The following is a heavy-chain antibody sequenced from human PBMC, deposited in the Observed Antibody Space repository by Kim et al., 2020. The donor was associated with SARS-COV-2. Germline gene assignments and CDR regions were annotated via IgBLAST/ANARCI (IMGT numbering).Heavy chain of an antibody. J-gene: IGHJ6*02. CDR2: ISGSGGST. V-gene: IGHV3-23*01. Sequence: GGSLRLSCAASGFTFSSYAMSWVRQAPGKGLEWVSAISGSGGSTYYADSVKGRFTISRDNSKNTLYLQMNSLRAEDTAVYYCAKERDSSSWYSVSYYYYGMDVWGQGTTVTVSS. CDR3: AKERDSSSWYSVSYYYYGMDV. CDR1: GFTFSSYA. D-gene: IGHD6-13*01.